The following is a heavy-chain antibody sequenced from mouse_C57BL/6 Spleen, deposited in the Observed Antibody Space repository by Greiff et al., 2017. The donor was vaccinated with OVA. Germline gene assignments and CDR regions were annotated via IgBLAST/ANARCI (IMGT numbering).Heavy chain of an antibody. D-gene: IGHD1-1*01. Sequence: QVHVKQPGAELVKPGASVKLSCKASGYTFTSYWMHWVKQRPGRGLEWIGRIDPNSGGTKYNEKFKSKATLTVDKPSSTAYMQLSSLTSEDSAVYYCARFGDTTVVAPYYYAMDYWGQGTSVTVSS. CDR1: GYTFTSYW. CDR3: ARFGDTTVVAPYYYAMDY. V-gene: IGHV1-72*01. CDR2: IDPNSGGT. J-gene: IGHJ4*01.